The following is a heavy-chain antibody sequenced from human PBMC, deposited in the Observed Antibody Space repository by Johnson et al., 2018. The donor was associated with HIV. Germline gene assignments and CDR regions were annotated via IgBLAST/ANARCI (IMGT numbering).Heavy chain of an antibody. CDR1: GFTFSSYA. D-gene: IGHD3-22*01. Sequence: VQLVESGGGVVQPGRSLRLSCAASGFTFSSYAMHWVRQAPGKGLEWVAVISYDGSNKYYTDSVKGRFTISRDNSKNTLYLQMNSLRAEDTAVYYCARDRSMIVVVEAFDLWGQG. J-gene: IGHJ3*01. CDR2: ISYDGSNK. CDR3: ARDRSMIVVVEAFDL. V-gene: IGHV3-30-3*01.